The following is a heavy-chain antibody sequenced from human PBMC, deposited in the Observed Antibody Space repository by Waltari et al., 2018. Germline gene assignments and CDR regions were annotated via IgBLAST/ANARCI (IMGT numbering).Heavy chain of an antibody. Sequence: QVQLQQWGAGLLKPSETLSLTCAVYGGCFSGYYWSWIRQPPGKGLEWIGEINHSGSTNYNPSLKSRVTISVDTSKNQFSLKLSSVTAADTAVYYCAREGSTSSYYYMDVWGKGTTVTVSS. CDR1: GGCFSGYY. V-gene: IGHV4-34*01. CDR3: AREGSTSSYYYMDV. D-gene: IGHD2-2*01. CDR2: INHSGST. J-gene: IGHJ6*03.